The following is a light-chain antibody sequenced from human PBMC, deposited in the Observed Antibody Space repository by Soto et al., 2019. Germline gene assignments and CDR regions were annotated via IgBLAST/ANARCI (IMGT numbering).Light chain of an antibody. Sequence: ECATLXSRSSESVTDKQLAWYQQKPGQAPRLLIYAISSRATGIPGRFSGSGCGNKITLTIRRLAPEAFAVYYWLHYRSPGAFRQGTKVDNK. CDR1: ESVTDKQ. J-gene: IGKJ1*01. CDR2: AIS. V-gene: IGKV3-20*01. CDR3: LHYRSPGA.